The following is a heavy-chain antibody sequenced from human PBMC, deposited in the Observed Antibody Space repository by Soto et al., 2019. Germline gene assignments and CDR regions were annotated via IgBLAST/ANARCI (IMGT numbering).Heavy chain of an antibody. CDR1: GGTFSSYT. CDR2: IIPILGIA. V-gene: IGHV1-69*08. J-gene: IGHJ4*02. CDR3: ARDHPFDY. Sequence: QVQLVQSGAEVKKPGSSVKVSCKASGGTFSSYTISWVRQAPGQGLEWMGRIIPILGIANYAQKFQGRVTSTADKSTSTAYMELSSLRSEGTAVYYCARDHPFDYWGQGTLVTVSS.